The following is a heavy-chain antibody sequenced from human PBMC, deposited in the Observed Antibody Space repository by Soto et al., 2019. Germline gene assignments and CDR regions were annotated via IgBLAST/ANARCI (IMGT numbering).Heavy chain of an antibody. CDR1: GGSISSYY. D-gene: IGHD2-2*01. V-gene: IGHV4-59*08. CDR3: ARHPGQLLPYSGYVQH. Sequence: SETLSLTCTVSGGSISSYYWSWIRQPPGKGLEWIGYIYYSGSTNYNPSLKSRGTISVYTAKNQFSLKLSFVTAADTAVYYCARHPGQLLPYSGYVQHWGQGTLVTVSS. J-gene: IGHJ1*01. CDR2: IYYSGST.